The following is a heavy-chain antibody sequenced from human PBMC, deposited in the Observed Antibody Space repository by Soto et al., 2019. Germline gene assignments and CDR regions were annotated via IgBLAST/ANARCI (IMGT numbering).Heavy chain of an antibody. CDR1: GGSISSGGYS. CDR3: ARAGPATLSDY. V-gene: IGHV4-30-2*01. CDR2: IYHSGST. Sequence: SETLSLTCAVSGGSISSGGYSWSWIRQPPGKGLEWIGYIYHSGSTYYNPSLKSRVTISVDRSKNQFSLKLSSVTAADTAVYYCARAGPATLSDYWGQGTLVTVST. D-gene: IGHD2-15*01. J-gene: IGHJ4*02.